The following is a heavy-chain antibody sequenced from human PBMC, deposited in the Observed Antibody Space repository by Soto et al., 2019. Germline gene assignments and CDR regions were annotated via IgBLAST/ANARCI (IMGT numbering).Heavy chain of an antibody. Sequence: GGSLKLSGAASVVTFSSYAMSWVRQAPGKGLEWVSAISGSGCSTYYADSVKGRFTISRDNSKNTLYLQMNSLRAEDTAVYYCAKTLAAAGTLGWFDPWGQGTLVTVSS. J-gene: IGHJ5*02. V-gene: IGHV3-23*01. D-gene: IGHD6-13*01. CDR2: ISGSGCST. CDR3: AKTLAAAGTLGWFDP. CDR1: VVTFSSYA.